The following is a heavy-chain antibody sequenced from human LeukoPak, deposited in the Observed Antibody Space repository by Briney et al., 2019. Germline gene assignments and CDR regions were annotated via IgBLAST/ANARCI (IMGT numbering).Heavy chain of an antibody. D-gene: IGHD3-22*01. V-gene: IGHV1-18*01. CDR1: GYTFTSYS. Sequence: ASVKVSCKASGYTFTSYSISWVRQAPGQGLEWMGWISAYNGNTIYAQKVKGRVTMTTDTSTSTAYMELRSLKSDDTAVYYCAASPDYYDSSGYSYYFDYWGQGTLVTVSS. J-gene: IGHJ4*02. CDR2: ISAYNGNT. CDR3: AASPDYYDSSGYSYYFDY.